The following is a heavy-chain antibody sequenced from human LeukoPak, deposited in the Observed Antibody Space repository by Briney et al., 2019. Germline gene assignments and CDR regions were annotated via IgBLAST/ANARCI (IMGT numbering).Heavy chain of an antibody. Sequence: GSLRLSCAASGFTLSSYAMGWVRQPPGEGLEWIGEVHLSGRTHYNPSLESRVTMSVDMSENHISLRLTSVTAADTAVYYCAREGGPYRPLDYSGQGILVTVSS. CDR1: GFTLSSYAM. V-gene: IGHV4-4*02. J-gene: IGHJ4*02. CDR3: AREGGPYRPLDY. CDR2: VHLSGRT.